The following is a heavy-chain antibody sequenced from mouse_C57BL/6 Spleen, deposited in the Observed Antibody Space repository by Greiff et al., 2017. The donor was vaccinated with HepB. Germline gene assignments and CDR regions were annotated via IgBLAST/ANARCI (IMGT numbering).Heavy chain of an antibody. CDR1: GYAFSSYW. CDR2: IYPGDGDT. J-gene: IGHJ1*03. CDR3: ARYGLLWYFDV. Sequence: QVQLKESGAELVKPGASVKISCKASGYAFSSYWMNWVKQRPGKGLEWIGQIYPGDGDTNYNGKFKGKATLTADKSSSTAYMQLSSLTSEDSAVYFCARYGLLWYFDVWGTGTTVTVSS. V-gene: IGHV1-80*01. D-gene: IGHD1-1*01.